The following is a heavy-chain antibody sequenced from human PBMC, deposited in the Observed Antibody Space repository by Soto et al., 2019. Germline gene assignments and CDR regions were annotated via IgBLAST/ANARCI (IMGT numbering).Heavy chain of an antibody. Sequence: PGGSLRLSCAASGFTFSSHWMSWVRQAPGKGLEWVANINQDGSEKYYVDSVKGRFTISRDNAKNSLYLQLNSLRAEDTAVYYCAKDGSFYNWNDGPPPKAINYWGQGTLVTVSS. J-gene: IGHJ4*02. CDR1: GFTFSSHW. CDR3: AKDGSFYNWNDGPPPKAINY. D-gene: IGHD1-20*01. V-gene: IGHV3-7*01. CDR2: INQDGSEK.